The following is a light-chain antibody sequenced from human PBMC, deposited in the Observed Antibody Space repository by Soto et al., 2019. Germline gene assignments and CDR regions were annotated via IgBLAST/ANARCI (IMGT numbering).Light chain of an antibody. J-gene: IGKJ3*01. CDR2: AAS. V-gene: IGKV1-27*01. Sequence: DIQMTQSPTSLSASVGDRVTITCRASQGIRNYVAWYQQIPGKAPKLLIYAASTLQSGVPSRFSGSGSGTDFTLTTNGLQPEDVATYSCQKYCSVPVFGPGTKVEIK. CDR3: QKYCSVPV. CDR1: QGIRNY.